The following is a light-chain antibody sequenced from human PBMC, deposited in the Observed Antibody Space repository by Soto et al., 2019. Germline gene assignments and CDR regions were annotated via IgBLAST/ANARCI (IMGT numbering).Light chain of an antibody. CDR1: QSISSY. Sequence: DIQMTQSPSSLSASVGDRVTITCRASQSISSYLNWYQQKPRKAPKLLIYAASSLQSGVPSRFSGSGSGTDFPLTISSLQPEDFATYYCQQSYSTLTFGPGTKVDIK. CDR3: QQSYSTLT. J-gene: IGKJ3*01. CDR2: AAS. V-gene: IGKV1-39*01.